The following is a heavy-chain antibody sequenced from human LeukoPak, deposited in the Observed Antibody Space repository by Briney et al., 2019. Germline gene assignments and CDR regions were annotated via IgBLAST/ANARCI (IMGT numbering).Heavy chain of an antibody. Sequence: QPGGSLRLSCTASGITFTNYWMHWVRQAPGKGPVWVSHINMVGSHTTYADSVKGRFTISRDNAKSTLYLQLNSLRAEDTAVYYCATDDYRGLGYWGQGTLVTVSS. CDR1: GITFTNYW. V-gene: IGHV3-74*01. CDR2: INMVGSHT. D-gene: IGHD4-11*01. J-gene: IGHJ4*02. CDR3: ATDDYRGLGY.